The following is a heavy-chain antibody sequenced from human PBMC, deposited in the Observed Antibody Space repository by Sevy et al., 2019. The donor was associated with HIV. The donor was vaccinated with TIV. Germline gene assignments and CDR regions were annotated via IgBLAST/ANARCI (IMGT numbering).Heavy chain of an antibody. J-gene: IGHJ6*02. CDR3: ARGRNYDFWSGYYTGINYYYGMDV. D-gene: IGHD3-3*01. CDR2: MNPNSGNT. CDR1: GYTFTSYD. V-gene: IGHV1-8*01. Sequence: ASVNVSCKASGYTFTSYDINWVRQATGQGLEWMGWMNPNSGNTGYAQKFQGRVTMTRNTSISTAYMELSSLRSEDTAVYYCARGRNYDFWSGYYTGINYYYGMDVWGQGTTVTVSS.